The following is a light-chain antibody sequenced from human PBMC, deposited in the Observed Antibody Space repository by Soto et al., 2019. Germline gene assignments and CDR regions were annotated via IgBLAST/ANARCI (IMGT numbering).Light chain of an antibody. CDR1: QMITRW. J-gene: IGKJ1*01. CDR2: DGY. V-gene: IGKV1-5*01. CDR3: QKYNNYPWT. Sequence: DIQMTQSPSTVSACVGDRVTITCRASQMITRWMAWYQLKEGKAPKLLIYDGYRLQSGVPSRFSGSRSGTEFTLTISSLQPDDFATYYCQKYNNYPWTFDHGTKVYIK.